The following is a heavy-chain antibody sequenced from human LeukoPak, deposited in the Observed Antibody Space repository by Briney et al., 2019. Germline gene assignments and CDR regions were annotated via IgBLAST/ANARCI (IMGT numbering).Heavy chain of an antibody. CDR2: ISSSSSYI. D-gene: IGHD2-2*01. Sequence: QPGGSLRLSCAASGFTFSSYSMNWVRQAPGKGLEWVSSISSSSSYIYYADSVKGRFTISRDNAKNSLYLQMNSLRAEDTAVYYCARDPPGTLVSSTSCEGDYWGQGTLVTVSS. J-gene: IGHJ4*02. CDR3: ARDPPGTLVSSTSCEGDY. CDR1: GFTFSSYS. V-gene: IGHV3-21*01.